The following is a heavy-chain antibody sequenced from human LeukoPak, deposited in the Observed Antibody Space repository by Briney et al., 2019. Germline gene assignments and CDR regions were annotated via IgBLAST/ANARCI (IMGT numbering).Heavy chain of an antibody. CDR1: GFTFSSYG. Sequence: GGSLRLPCAASGFTFSSYGMHWVRQAPGKGLEWVAVISYDGSNKYYADSVKGRFTISRDNSKNTLYLQMNSLRAEDTAVYYCAKDRYIVTWGQGTMVTVSS. CDR3: AKDRYIVT. D-gene: IGHD5-12*01. V-gene: IGHV3-30*18. CDR2: ISYDGSNK. J-gene: IGHJ3*01.